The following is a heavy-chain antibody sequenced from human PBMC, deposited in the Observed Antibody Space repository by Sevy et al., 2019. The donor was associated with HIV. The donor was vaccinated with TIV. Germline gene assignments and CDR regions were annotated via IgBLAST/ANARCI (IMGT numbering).Heavy chain of an antibody. CDR3: ARDGDSSGYFRDY. V-gene: IGHV3-66*01. CDR2: IYRGRRT. CDR1: GFTVSSNY. D-gene: IGHD3-22*01. Sequence: GGSLRLSCTASGFTVSSNYMSWVRQAPGKGLEWVSVIYRGRRTYYAASVKARFTISIDDSKNTLYLQMNSLRAEDTGIYYCARDGDSSGYFRDYWGQGTLVTVSS. J-gene: IGHJ4*02.